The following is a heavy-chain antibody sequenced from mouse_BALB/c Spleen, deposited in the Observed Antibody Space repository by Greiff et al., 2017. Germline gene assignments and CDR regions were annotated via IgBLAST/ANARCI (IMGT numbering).Heavy chain of an antibody. V-gene: IGHV4-1*02. CDR3: AREGARPAWFAY. CDR1: GFDFSRYW. Sequence: EVMLVESGGGLVQPGGSLKLSCAASGFDFSRYWMSWVRQAPGKGLEWIGEINPDSSTINYTPSLKDKFIISRDNAKNTLYLQMSKVRSEDTALYYCAREGARPAWFAYWGQGTLVTVSA. J-gene: IGHJ3*01. CDR2: INPDSSTI.